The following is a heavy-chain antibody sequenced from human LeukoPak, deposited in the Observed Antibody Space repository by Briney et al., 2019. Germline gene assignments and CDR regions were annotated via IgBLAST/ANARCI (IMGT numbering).Heavy chain of an antibody. CDR1: GSTFSSYA. CDR2: ISYDGSNK. J-gene: IGHJ6*03. CDR3: ARRVYDFWSGYYVSRYYYYYYMDV. D-gene: IGHD3-3*01. Sequence: GGSLRLSCAASGSTFSSYAMHWVRQAPGKGLEWVAVISYDGSNKYYADSVKGRFTISRDNSKNTLYLQMNSLRAEDTAVYYCARRVYDFWSGYYVSRYYYYYYMDVWGKGTTVTVSS. V-gene: IGHV3-30*01.